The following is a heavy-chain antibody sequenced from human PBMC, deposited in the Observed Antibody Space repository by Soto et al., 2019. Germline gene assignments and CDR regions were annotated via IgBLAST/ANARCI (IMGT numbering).Heavy chain of an antibody. V-gene: IGHV3-48*01. CDR3: VFFFQAEDGIRDL. J-gene: IGHJ2*01. Sequence: NGLEWVSHIISSGRATYYADSVKGRFNISRYNAKNSLYLQMNSLRAEDTVVYYCVFFFQAEDGIRDL. CDR2: IISSGRAT. D-gene: IGHD2-21*01.